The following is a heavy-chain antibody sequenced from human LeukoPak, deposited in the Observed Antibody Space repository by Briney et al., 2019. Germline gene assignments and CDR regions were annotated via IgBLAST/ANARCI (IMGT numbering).Heavy chain of an antibody. CDR1: GFTFSSYA. CDR3: AKDAEYGSGSYYWVY. V-gene: IGHV3-30-3*01. J-gene: IGHJ4*02. CDR2: ISYDGSNK. Sequence: PGRSLRLSCAASGFTFSSYAMHWVRQAPGKGLEWVAVISYDGSNKYYADSVKGRFTISRDNSKNTLYLQMNSLRAEDTAVYYCAKDAEYGSGSYYWVYWGQGTLVTVSS. D-gene: IGHD3-10*01.